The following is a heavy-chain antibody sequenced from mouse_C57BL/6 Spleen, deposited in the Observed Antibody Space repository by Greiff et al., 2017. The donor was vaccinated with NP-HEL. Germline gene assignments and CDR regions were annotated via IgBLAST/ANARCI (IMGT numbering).Heavy chain of an antibody. D-gene: IGHD2-1*01. J-gene: IGHJ4*01. Sequence: VKLQESGPELVKPGASVKISCKASGYSFTSYYIHWVKQRPGQGLEWIGWIYPGSGNTKYNEKFKGKATLTADTSSSTAYMQLSSLTSEDSAVYYCARSYGNYDAMDYWGQGTSVTVSS. V-gene: IGHV1-66*01. CDR1: GYSFTSYY. CDR2: IYPGSGNT. CDR3: ARSYGNYDAMDY.